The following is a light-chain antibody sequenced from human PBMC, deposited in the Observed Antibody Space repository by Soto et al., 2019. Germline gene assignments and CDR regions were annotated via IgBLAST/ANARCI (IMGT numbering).Light chain of an antibody. CDR3: QQYGTSGT. Sequence: EILLTQSPGTLSLSPGERATLSCGASQSVSKNYLAWYQQKPGQAPRLLIYGASNRATGIPDRLSGSGSGTDFTLTISRLEPEDSAVYYCQQYGTSGTFGHGTQVDIK. CDR2: GAS. J-gene: IGKJ1*01. V-gene: IGKV3-20*01. CDR1: QSVSKNY.